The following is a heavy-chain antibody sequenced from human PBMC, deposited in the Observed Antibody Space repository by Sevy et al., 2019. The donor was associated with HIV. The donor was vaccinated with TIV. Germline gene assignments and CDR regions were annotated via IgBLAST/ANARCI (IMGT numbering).Heavy chain of an antibody. Sequence: GGSLRLSCTASGFTFSSYDMNWVRQAPGKGLEWVSKISSSGSSICYADSVKGRFTISRDNAKNSLNLQMNSLRAEDTAVYYCTRNGGAFVNGIDPWGQGTLVTVSS. CDR1: GFTFSSYD. J-gene: IGHJ5*02. CDR2: ISSSGSSI. V-gene: IGHV3-48*03. D-gene: IGHD2-8*01. CDR3: TRNGGAFVNGIDP.